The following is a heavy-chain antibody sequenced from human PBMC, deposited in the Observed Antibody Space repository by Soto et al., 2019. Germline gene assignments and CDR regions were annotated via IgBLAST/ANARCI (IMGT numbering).Heavy chain of an antibody. V-gene: IGHV3-30-3*01. Sequence: QVQLVESGGGVVQPGRSLRLSCAASGFTFSSYSMHWVRQAPGKGLEWVAVISYDGSDKYYADSVKGRFTISRDNSKNTLYLQRNSLRAEDTAVYYCAREAGVYGSGSYGMDVWGQGTTVTVSS. J-gene: IGHJ6*02. CDR2: ISYDGSDK. CDR3: AREAGVYGSGSYGMDV. D-gene: IGHD3-10*01. CDR1: GFTFSSYS.